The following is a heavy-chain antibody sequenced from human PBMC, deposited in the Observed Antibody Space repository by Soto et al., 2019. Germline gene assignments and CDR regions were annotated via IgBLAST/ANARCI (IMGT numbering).Heavy chain of an antibody. D-gene: IGHD2-15*01. CDR3: GGATTSGNYYYYYGMDV. CDR2: ISYDGSNK. CDR1: GFTFSSYG. Sequence: GGSLRLSCAASGFTFSSYGMHWVRQAPGKGLEWVAVISYDGSNKYYADSMKGRFTISRDNSKNTLYLQMNSLRAEDTAVYYCGGATTSGNYYYYYGMDVWGQGTTVTVSS. J-gene: IGHJ6*02. V-gene: IGHV3-30*03.